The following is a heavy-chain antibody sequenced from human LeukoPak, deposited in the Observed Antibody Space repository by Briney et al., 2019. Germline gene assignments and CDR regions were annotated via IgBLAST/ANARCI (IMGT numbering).Heavy chain of an antibody. CDR2: IHYTGNT. Sequence: MPSETLSLTCSVSGDSISPHYWSWIRQPPEKGLGWIGYIHYTGNTNYNPSLKSRVAISVDTSTNQFSLRPSSVTAADTAVYYCARFSGYDDTGHHYLDNWGQGTLVAVSS. V-gene: IGHV4-59*08. CDR3: ARFSGYDDTGHHYLDN. D-gene: IGHD3-22*01. J-gene: IGHJ4*02. CDR1: GDSISPHY.